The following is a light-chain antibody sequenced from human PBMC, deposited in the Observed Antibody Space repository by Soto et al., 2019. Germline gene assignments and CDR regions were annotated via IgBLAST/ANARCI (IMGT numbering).Light chain of an antibody. CDR1: SSDVGSNNR. CDR2: DVS. J-gene: IGLJ1*01. V-gene: IGLV2-18*02. CDR3: SSYTTSNTYV. Sequence: QSALTQPPSVSGSPGQSVAISCTGTSSDVGSNNRVSWYQQPPGSAPKLIIYDVSNRPSGIPDRFSGSKSANTASLTISGLPTEDEADYYCSSYTTSNTYVFGTGTKLTVL.